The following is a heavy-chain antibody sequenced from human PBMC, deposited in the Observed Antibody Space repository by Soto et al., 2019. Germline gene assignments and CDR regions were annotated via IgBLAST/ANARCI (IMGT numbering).Heavy chain of an antibody. V-gene: IGHV4-31*03. Sequence: QVQLQESGPGLVKPSQTLSLTCTVSGGSISSGGYYWSWIRQHPGKGVEWIGYIYYSGSTYYNPSLKSRVTISVDTSKNQFSLKLSSVTAADTAVYYCARALGYCTNGVCGGVDYWGQGTLVTVSS. CDR3: ARALGYCTNGVCGGVDY. D-gene: IGHD2-8*01. J-gene: IGHJ4*02. CDR1: GGSISSGGYY. CDR2: IYYSGST.